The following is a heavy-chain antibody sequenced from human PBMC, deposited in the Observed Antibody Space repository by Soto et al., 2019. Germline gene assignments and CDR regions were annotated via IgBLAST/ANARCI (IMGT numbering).Heavy chain of an antibody. CDR2: IYHSGTT. J-gene: IGHJ4*02. Sequence: PSETLSLTCAVSGDSITSIYHWAWIRQPPGRGLEWVASIYHSGTTYYNPSLKSRVTISXXXSXXXXSLXLRXXTAXDTAVYYCARVTIFGVVIFDYWGQGTLVTVSS. CDR3: ARVTIFGVVIFDY. D-gene: IGHD3-3*01. V-gene: IGHV4-38-2*01. CDR1: GDSITSIYH.